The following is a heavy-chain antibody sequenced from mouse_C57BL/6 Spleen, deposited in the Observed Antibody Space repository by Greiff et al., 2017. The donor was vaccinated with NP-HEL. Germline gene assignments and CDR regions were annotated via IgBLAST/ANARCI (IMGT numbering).Heavy chain of an antibody. V-gene: IGHV5-17*01. CDR1: GFTFSDYG. Sequence: EVKVVESGGGLVKPGGSLKLSCAASGFTFSDYGMHWVRQAPEKGLEWVAYISSGSSTIYYADTVKGRFTISRDNAKNTLFLQMTSLRSEDTAMYYCARLGYYYGSSYEYYFDYWGQGTTLTVSS. CDR2: ISSGSSTI. D-gene: IGHD1-1*01. J-gene: IGHJ2*01. CDR3: ARLGYYYGSSYEYYFDY.